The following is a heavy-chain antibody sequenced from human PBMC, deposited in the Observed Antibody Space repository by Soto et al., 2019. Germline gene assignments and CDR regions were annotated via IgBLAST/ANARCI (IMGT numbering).Heavy chain of an antibody. J-gene: IGHJ4*02. CDR1: GFTFSSYG. Sequence: QVQLVESGGGVVQPGRSLRLSCAASGFTFSSYGMHWVRQAPGKGLVWVAVISYDGSNKYYADSVKGRFTISRDNSKNTLYLLMNSLRAEDTAVYYCAKGYYFDYWGQGTLVTVSS. CDR3: AKGYYFDY. CDR2: ISYDGSNK. V-gene: IGHV3-30*18.